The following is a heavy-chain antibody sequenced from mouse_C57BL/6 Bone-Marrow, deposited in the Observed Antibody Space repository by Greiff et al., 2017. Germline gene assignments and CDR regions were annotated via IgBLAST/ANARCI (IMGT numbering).Heavy chain of an antibody. CDR3: ARIPITTRIKYYAMDY. J-gene: IGHJ4*01. V-gene: IGHV14-3*01. Sequence: VQLQQSVAELVRPGASVKLSCTASGFNIKNTYMHWVKQRPEQGLEWIGRIDPANGNTKYAPKFQGKATITADTSSNTAYLQLSSLTSEDTAIYYCARIPITTRIKYYAMDYWGQGTSVTVSS. D-gene: IGHD1-1*01. CDR1: GFNIKNTY. CDR2: IDPANGNT.